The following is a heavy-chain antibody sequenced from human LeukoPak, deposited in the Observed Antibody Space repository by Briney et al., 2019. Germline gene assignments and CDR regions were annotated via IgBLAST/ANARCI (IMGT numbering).Heavy chain of an antibody. CDR2: ISGSGGSA. J-gene: IGHJ3*02. CDR3: AKSGSSGWYNAFDI. CDR1: GFTFSSYA. V-gene: IGHV3-23*01. Sequence: GGSLRLSCAASGFTFSSYAMSWVRQAPGKGLEWVSAISGSGGSAYYADSVKGRLTIYRDNSKNTLYLQMNSLRAEDTAVYYCAKSGSSGWYNAFDIWGQGTMVTVSS. D-gene: IGHD6-19*01.